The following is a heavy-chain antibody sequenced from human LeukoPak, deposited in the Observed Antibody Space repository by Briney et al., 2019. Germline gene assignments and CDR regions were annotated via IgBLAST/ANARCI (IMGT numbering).Heavy chain of an antibody. V-gene: IGHV3-21*01. CDR1: GFAFSSHA. CDR3: ARDKQILGPHFDY. CDR2: ISSSSSYI. J-gene: IGHJ4*02. D-gene: IGHD1/OR15-1a*01. Sequence: GGSLRLSCAASGFAFSSHAMTWVRQAPGKGLEWVSSISSSSSYIYYADSVKGRFTISRDNAKNSLYLQMNSLRAEDTAVYYCARDKQILGPHFDYWGQGTLVTVSS.